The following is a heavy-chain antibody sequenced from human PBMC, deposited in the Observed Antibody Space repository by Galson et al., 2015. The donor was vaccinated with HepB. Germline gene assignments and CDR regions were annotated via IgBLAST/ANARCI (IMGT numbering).Heavy chain of an antibody. CDR2: INTGNGNT. D-gene: IGHD3-10*01. CDR1: GYTFTTYA. V-gene: IGHV1-3*04. Sequence: SVKVSCKASGYTFTTYAMHWVRQAPGQRLEWMGWINTGNGNTKYPQSFQGRVTITRDTSANTAYMELSSLRSEDTAVYYCARDFYYGSGEDYYYYMDVWGKGTTVTVSS. CDR3: ARDFYYGSGEDYYYYMDV. J-gene: IGHJ6*03.